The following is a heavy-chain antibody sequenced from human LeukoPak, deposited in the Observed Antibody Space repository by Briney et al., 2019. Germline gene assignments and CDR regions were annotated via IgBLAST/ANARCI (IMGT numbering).Heavy chain of an antibody. Sequence: PGGSLRLSCAASGFTFSSYSMNWVRQAPGKGLVWVSRINSDGSSTSYADSVKGRFTISRDNAKNTLYLQMNSLRAEDTAVYYCARVGDYYDSSGPDAFDIWGQGTMVTVSS. CDR3: ARVGDYYDSSGPDAFDI. V-gene: IGHV3-74*01. D-gene: IGHD3-22*01. CDR1: GFTFSSYS. J-gene: IGHJ3*02. CDR2: INSDGSST.